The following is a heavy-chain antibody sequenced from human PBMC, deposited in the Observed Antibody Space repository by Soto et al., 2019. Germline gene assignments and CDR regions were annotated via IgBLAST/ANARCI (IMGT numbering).Heavy chain of an antibody. D-gene: IGHD2-8*01. CDR3: ARLVYDTSLNYMYFDF. J-gene: IGHJ4*02. V-gene: IGHV4-4*02. Sequence: SETLSLTCAVSGISISSGNWWTWVRQTPQRGLEYIGEIFHDGTANYYPSFERRVAISVDTSKNQFSLKLTYVTAADTAIYFCARLVYDTSLNYMYFDFWGQGALVTVSS. CDR2: IFHDGTA. CDR1: GISISSGNW.